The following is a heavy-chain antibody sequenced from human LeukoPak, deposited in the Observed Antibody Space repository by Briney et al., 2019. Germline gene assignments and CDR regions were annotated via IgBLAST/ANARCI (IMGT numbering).Heavy chain of an antibody. CDR3: ARERTTIFGVVRPNAFDI. Sequence: PGGSLRLSCAASGLTFDDYAMHWVRQAPGKGLEWVSGISWNSGSIGYADSVKGRFTISRDNAKNSLYLQMNSLRAEDTALYYCARERTTIFGVVRPNAFDIWGQGTMVTVSS. CDR1: GLTFDDYA. CDR2: ISWNSGSI. J-gene: IGHJ3*02. D-gene: IGHD3-3*01. V-gene: IGHV3-9*01.